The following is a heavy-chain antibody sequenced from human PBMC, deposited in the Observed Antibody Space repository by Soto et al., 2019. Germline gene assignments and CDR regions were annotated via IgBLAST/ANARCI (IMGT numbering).Heavy chain of an antibody. CDR2: IYYSGST. J-gene: IGHJ4*02. CDR3: AREEGRNYYGSGSSQLYFDY. Sequence: SETLSLTCTVSGGSISSGGYYWSWIRQHPGKGLEWIGYIYYSGSTYYNPSLKSRVTISVDTSKNQFSLKLSSVTAADTAVYYCAREEGRNYYGSGSSQLYFDYWGQGTLVTVSS. V-gene: IGHV4-31*03. CDR1: GGSISSGGYY. D-gene: IGHD3-10*01.